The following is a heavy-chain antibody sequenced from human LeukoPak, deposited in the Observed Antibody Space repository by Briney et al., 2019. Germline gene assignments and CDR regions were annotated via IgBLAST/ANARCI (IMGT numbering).Heavy chain of an antibody. CDR1: GFTFRTYG. CDR3: AKGSSIDLGMDV. CDR2: MRYDGSNE. V-gene: IGHV3-30*02. Sequence: GGSLRLSCAASGFTFRTYGMHWVRQAPGKGLEWVAFMRYDGSNEYYADSVKGRFTISRDNSKNTLYLQMNSLRAEDTAVYYCAKGSSIDLGMDVWGQGTTVTVSS. J-gene: IGHJ6*02.